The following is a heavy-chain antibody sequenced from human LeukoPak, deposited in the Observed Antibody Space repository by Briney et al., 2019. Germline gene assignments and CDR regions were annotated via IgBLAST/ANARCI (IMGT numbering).Heavy chain of an antibody. CDR3: AREHSTSSTSFDY. V-gene: IGHV4-34*01. CDR2: ISHSGST. J-gene: IGHJ4*02. CDR1: GGSLSGHY. D-gene: IGHD6-6*01. Sequence: PSETLSLTCAVYGGSLSGHYWSWIRQPPGKGLEWIGEISHSGSTNYNPSLKSRVTISLATSKSQFSLKLSSVTAADTAVYYCAREHSTSSTSFDYWGQGTLITVSS.